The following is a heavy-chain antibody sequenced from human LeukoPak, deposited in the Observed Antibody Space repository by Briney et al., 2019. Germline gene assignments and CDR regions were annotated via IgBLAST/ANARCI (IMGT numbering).Heavy chain of an antibody. Sequence: NPGGSLRLSCSASGFTFSSYAMHWVRQAPGKGLEWVGRIKSKTDGGTTDYAAPVEGRFTISRDDSKNTLYLQMNNLRTEDTALYYCTTDLLTMVRDLRGDWFDPWGQGTLVTVSS. V-gene: IGHV3-15*01. D-gene: IGHD3-10*01. J-gene: IGHJ5*02. CDR3: TTDLLTMVRDLRGDWFDP. CDR1: GFTFSSYA. CDR2: IKSKTDGGTT.